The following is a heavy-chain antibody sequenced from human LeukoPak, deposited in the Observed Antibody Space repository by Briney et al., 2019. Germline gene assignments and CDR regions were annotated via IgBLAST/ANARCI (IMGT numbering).Heavy chain of an antibody. CDR1: GGSISSGSYY. Sequence: SETLSLTCTVSGGSISSGSYYWSWIRQPAGKGLEWIGRIYTSGSTNCNPSLKSRVTISVDTSKNQFSLKLSSVTAADTAVYYCARGDYGGNGFDYWGQGTLVTVSS. CDR3: ARGDYGGNGFDY. V-gene: IGHV4-61*02. J-gene: IGHJ4*02. CDR2: IYTSGST. D-gene: IGHD4-23*01.